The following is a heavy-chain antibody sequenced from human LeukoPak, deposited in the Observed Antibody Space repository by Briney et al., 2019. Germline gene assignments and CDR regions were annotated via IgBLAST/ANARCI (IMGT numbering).Heavy chain of an antibody. CDR2: ISWNSGSI. V-gene: IGHV3-9*03. CDR1: GFTFSSYA. J-gene: IGHJ4*02. Sequence: GRSLRLSCAASGFTFSSYAMHWVRQAPGKGLEWVSGISWNSGSIGYADSVKGRFTISRDNAKNSLYLQMNSLRAEDMALYYCAKGGSIAVAGTGFDYWGQGTLVTVSS. D-gene: IGHD6-19*01. CDR3: AKGGSIAVAGTGFDY.